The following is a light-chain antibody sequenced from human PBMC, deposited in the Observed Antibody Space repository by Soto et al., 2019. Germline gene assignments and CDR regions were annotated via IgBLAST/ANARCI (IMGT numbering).Light chain of an antibody. J-gene: IGKJ4*01. CDR1: QSVRSNY. CDR2: DAS. Sequence: EIVLKQSPDPLSLSPGERATLSCRASQSVRSNYLAWYQQKPGQAPRFLIYDASSRATGIPDRFSGSGSGTDFTLTISRLAPEDFAVYYCQQYGSTPLTFGGGTKVDIK. CDR3: QQYGSTPLT. V-gene: IGKV3-20*01.